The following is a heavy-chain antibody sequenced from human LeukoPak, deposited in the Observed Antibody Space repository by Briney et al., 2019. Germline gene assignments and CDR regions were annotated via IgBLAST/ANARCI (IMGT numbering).Heavy chain of an antibody. Sequence: SSETLSLTCTVSGGSINNYYWSWVRQPPGAGLEWLAYIYYTGSTNYNPSLKSRVTISVDTSKNQFSLKLSSVTAADTAVYYCARGPVTVTTNNWFDPWGQGTLVAVSS. V-gene: IGHV4-59*12. D-gene: IGHD4-17*01. CDR1: GGSINNYY. CDR3: ARGPVTVTTNNWFDP. J-gene: IGHJ5*02. CDR2: IYYTGST.